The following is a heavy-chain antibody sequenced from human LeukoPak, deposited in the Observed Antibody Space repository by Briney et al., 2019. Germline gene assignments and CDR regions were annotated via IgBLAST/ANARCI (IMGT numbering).Heavy chain of an antibody. CDR1: GFTVNSNY. Sequence: GGSLRLSCAASGFTVNSNYMSWVRQAPGKGLEWVSVIYPGGSTYYAGSVQGRFTVSRDNSKNTLYLQMNSLRDEDTAMYYCARTTVTTNFMDAFDIWGQGTVVTVSS. CDR2: IYPGGST. V-gene: IGHV3-53*01. D-gene: IGHD4-17*01. J-gene: IGHJ3*02. CDR3: ARTTVTTNFMDAFDI.